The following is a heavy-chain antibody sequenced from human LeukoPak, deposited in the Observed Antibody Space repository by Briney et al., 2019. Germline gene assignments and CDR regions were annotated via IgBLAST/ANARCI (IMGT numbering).Heavy chain of an antibody. D-gene: IGHD3-22*01. J-gene: IGHJ4*02. Sequence: PGGSLRLSCAASGFTFSSYWMSWVRQAPGKGLEWVANIKQDGSEKYYVDSVKGRFTISRDNAKNSLYLQMNSLRAEDTAVYYCAKDSLTMIVVVGLGFDYWGQGTLVTVSS. V-gene: IGHV3-7*01. CDR2: IKQDGSEK. CDR3: AKDSLTMIVVVGLGFDY. CDR1: GFTFSSYW.